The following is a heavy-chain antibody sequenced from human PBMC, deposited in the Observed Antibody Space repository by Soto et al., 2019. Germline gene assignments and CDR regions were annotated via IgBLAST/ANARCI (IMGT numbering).Heavy chain of an antibody. V-gene: IGHV3-73*02. D-gene: IGHD5-12*01. CDR1: GFTFSGSA. CDR2: IRSKANSYAT. Sequence: EVQLVESGGGLVQPGGSLKLSCAASGFTFSGSAMHWVRQASGKGLEWVGRIRSKANSYATAYAASVKGRFTISRDDSKHTAYLQMNSLKTEDTAVYYCTNTKWLRSEDDAFDIWGQGTMVTVSS. J-gene: IGHJ3*02. CDR3: TNTKWLRSEDDAFDI.